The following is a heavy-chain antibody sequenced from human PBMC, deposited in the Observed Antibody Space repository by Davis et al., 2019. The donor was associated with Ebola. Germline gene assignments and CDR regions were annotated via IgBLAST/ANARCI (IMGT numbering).Heavy chain of an antibody. CDR2: ISSSSSYI. D-gene: IGHD4-17*01. Sequence: PGGSLRLSCAASGFTFSSYSMNWVRQAPGKGLEWVSSISSSSSYIYYADSVKGRFTISRDNAKNSLYLQMNSLRAEDTAVYYCAKDLGFYGVGLGFDYWGQGTLVTVSS. J-gene: IGHJ4*02. CDR1: GFTFSSYS. V-gene: IGHV3-21*04. CDR3: AKDLGFYGVGLGFDY.